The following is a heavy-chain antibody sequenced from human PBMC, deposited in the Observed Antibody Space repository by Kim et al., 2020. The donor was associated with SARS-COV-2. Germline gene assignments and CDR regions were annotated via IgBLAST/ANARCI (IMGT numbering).Heavy chain of an antibody. CDR1: GYTFTNYV. V-gene: IGHV7-4-1*02. Sequence: ASVKVSCKASGYTFTNYVINWVRQAPGQGLEWMGWIDTKTGNPMYAKGFTGRFVFSLDTSVSTTYLQISSLKTEDTAVYYCVRWNNMGGSGWFDPWGQGTLVIVSS. J-gene: IGHJ5*02. CDR3: VRWNNMGGSGWFDP. D-gene: IGHD6-25*01. CDR2: IDTKTGNP.